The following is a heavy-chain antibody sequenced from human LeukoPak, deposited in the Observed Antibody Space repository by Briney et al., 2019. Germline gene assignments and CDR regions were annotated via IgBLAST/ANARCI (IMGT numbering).Heavy chain of an antibody. CDR1: GYTLISYG. D-gene: IGHD3-10*01. J-gene: IGHJ4*02. V-gene: IGHV1-18*01. CDR3: ARERITMFRGYFDY. Sequence: GASVKVSCKASGYTLISYGISWVRQAPGQGLEWMGWISAYNANTNYAQKVQGRVTMTTDTSTGTAYMELRSLRSDDTAVYYCARERITMFRGYFDYWGQGTLVTVSS. CDR2: ISAYNANT.